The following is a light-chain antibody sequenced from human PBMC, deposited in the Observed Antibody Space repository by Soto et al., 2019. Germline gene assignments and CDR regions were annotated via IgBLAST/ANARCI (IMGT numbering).Light chain of an antibody. J-gene: IGLJ1*01. CDR1: SSDVGAYIY. V-gene: IGLV2-8*01. CDR2: EVN. Sequence: QSALTQPPSASGSPGQSVTISCTGTSSDVGAYIYVSWYQQHPGKAPKLIIYEVNKRPSGVPDRFSGSKSGNMASLTVSGLQAEDEADYYCSSYAGSSNVFGTGTKLTVL. CDR3: SSYAGSSNV.